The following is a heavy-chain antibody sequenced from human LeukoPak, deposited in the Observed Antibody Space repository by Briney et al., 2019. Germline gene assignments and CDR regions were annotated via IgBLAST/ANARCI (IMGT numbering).Heavy chain of an antibody. CDR2: INPNSGGT. J-gene: IGHJ4*02. CDR3: ARGALSRYFDWLSEIDYFDY. Sequence: ASVKVSCKASGYTFIDYYIHWVRQAPGQGLEWMGWINPNSGGTNFAQNFQGRVTMTRDTSISTAYMELSRLRSDDTAVYYCARGALSRYFDWLSEIDYFDYWGQGTLVTVSS. V-gene: IGHV1-2*02. D-gene: IGHD3-9*01. CDR1: GYTFIDYY.